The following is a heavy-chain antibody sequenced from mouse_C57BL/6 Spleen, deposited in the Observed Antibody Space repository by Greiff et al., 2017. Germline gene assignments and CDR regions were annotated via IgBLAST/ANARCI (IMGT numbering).Heavy chain of an antibody. Sequence: EVQLVESGGGLVQPGGSLKLSCAASGFTFSDYGMAWVRQAPRKGPEWVAFISNLAYSIYYADTVTGRFTISRENAKNTLYLEMSSLRSEDTAMYYCARRVYGSSYDWDDAMDYWGQGTSVTVSS. CDR3: ARRVYGSSYDWDDAMDY. J-gene: IGHJ4*01. V-gene: IGHV5-15*01. CDR1: GFTFSDYG. D-gene: IGHD1-1*01. CDR2: ISNLAYSI.